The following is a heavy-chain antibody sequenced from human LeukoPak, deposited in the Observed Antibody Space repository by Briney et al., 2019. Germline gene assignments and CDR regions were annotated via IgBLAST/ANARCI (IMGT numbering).Heavy chain of an antibody. CDR1: GFTFSSYS. D-gene: IGHD3-10*01. CDR3: AKDRDYYGSGSYYIH. V-gene: IGHV3-23*01. Sequence: GGSLRLSCAASGFTFSSYSMNWVRQAPGKGLEWVSAISGSGGSTYYADSVKGRFTISRDNSKNTLYLQMNSLRAEDTAVYYCAKDRDYYGSGSYYIHWGQGTLVTVSS. CDR2: ISGSGGST. J-gene: IGHJ4*02.